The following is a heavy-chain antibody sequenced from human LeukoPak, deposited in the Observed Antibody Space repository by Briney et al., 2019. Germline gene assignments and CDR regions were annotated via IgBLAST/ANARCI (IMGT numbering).Heavy chain of an antibody. CDR3: AKDREYCSSTSCYVFDY. CDR2: IYSGGST. J-gene: IGHJ4*02. V-gene: IGHV3-53*05. CDR1: GFTVSSNY. Sequence: GGSLRLSCAASGFTVSSNYMSWVRQAPGKGLEWVSVIYSGGSTYYADSVKGRFTISRDNSKNTLYLQMNSLRAEDTAVYYCAKDREYCSSTSCYVFDYWGQGTLVTVSS. D-gene: IGHD2-2*01.